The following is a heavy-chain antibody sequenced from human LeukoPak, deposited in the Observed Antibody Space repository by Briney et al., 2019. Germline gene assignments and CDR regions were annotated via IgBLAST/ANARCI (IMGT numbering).Heavy chain of an antibody. D-gene: IGHD1-26*01. V-gene: IGHV4-38-2*02. CDR1: GYSISSGYC. CDR2: IYHSGST. J-gene: IGHJ3*02. Sequence: SETLSLTCNVSGYSISSGYCWAWIRQSPGKGLEWIGSIYHSGSTNYNPSLKSRVTISVDTSKNQFSLKLSSVTAADTAVYYCARGGYSGSYRRRRHAFDIWGQGTMVTVSP. CDR3: ARGGYSGSYRRRRHAFDI.